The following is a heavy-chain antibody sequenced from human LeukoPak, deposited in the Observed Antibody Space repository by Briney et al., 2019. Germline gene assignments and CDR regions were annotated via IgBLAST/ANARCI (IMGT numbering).Heavy chain of an antibody. Sequence: GGSLRLSCAASGFTFSIYAMTWVRQAPGKGLEWVSVINDGGGSTNYADTVEGRFTISRDNAKNTLYLQMNSLRDEDTAVYYCAGGIYGYYSDYWGQGTLVTVSS. CDR3: AGGIYGYYSDY. CDR2: INDGGGST. V-gene: IGHV3-23*01. CDR1: GFTFSIYA. J-gene: IGHJ4*02. D-gene: IGHD3-10*01.